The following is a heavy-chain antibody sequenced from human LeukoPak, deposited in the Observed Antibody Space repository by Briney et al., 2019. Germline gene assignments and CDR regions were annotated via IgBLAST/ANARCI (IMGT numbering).Heavy chain of an antibody. V-gene: IGHV1-18*01. CDR2: ISAYNGNT. J-gene: IGHJ6*03. CDR1: GYTFTSYG. Sequence: ASVKVSCKASGYTFTSYGISWVRQAPGQGLEWMGWISAYNGNTNYAQKLQGRVTMTTDTSTSTAYMELRSLRSDDTAVYYCARGYYDSSGYYETYYYYYYMDVWGKGTTVTVSS. D-gene: IGHD3-22*01. CDR3: ARGYYDSSGYYETYYYYYYMDV.